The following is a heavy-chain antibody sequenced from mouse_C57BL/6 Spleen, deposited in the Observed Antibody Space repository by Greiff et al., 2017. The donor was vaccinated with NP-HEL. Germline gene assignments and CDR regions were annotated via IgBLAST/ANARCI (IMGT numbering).Heavy chain of an antibody. V-gene: IGHV5-17*01. CDR2: ISSGSSTI. D-gene: IGHD2-4*01. CDR1: GFTFSDYG. J-gene: IGHJ1*03. Sequence: EVKLMESGGGLVKPGGSLKLSCAASGFTFSDYGMHWVRQAPEKGLEWVAYISSGSSTIYYADTVKGRFTISRDNAKNTLFLQMTSLRSEGTAMYYCARHDYDVGYFDVWGTGTTVTVSS. CDR3: ARHDYDVGYFDV.